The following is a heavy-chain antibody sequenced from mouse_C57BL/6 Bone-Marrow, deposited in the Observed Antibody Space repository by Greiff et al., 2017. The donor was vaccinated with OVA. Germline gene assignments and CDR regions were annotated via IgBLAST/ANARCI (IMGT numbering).Heavy chain of an antibody. Sequence: QVQLQQPGTELVKPGASVKLSCKASGYTFTSYWMHWVKQRPGQGLEWIGNINPSNGGTNYNEKFKSKATLTVDKSSSKAYMQLSSLTSEDAAVYYCAREVIYYGSSYVSYWYFDVWCTGTTVTVSS. CDR3: AREVIYYGSSYVSYWYFDV. V-gene: IGHV1-53*01. CDR1: GYTFTSYW. D-gene: IGHD1-1*01. J-gene: IGHJ1*03. CDR2: INPSNGGT.